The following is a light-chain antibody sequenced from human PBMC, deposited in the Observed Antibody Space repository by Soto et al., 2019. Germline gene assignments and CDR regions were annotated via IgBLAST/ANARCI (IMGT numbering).Light chain of an antibody. CDR3: QQYGSSPIT. V-gene: IGKV3D-20*01. J-gene: IGKJ5*01. CDR1: EIVSSNQ. CDR2: DAS. Sequence: VVLTQSPSTLSLSPGGRAGLSWGASEIVSSNQLAWYQQKPGLAPRLLIYDASSRASGIPERFSGSGSGTGFSLTISSLEPEDSAVYYCQQYGSSPITFGQGTRLEIK.